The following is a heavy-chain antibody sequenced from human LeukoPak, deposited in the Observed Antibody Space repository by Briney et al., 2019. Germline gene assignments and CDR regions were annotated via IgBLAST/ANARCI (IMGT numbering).Heavy chain of an antibody. CDR2: ISYDGNTK. V-gene: IGHV3-30*18. D-gene: IGHD6-19*01. J-gene: IGHJ5*02. Sequence: GGSLRLSCAASGFTFSSHGMHWVRQAPGKGLEWVAVISYDGNTKYYGDSVKGRFTISRDNSKNTLYLQMNGLRPDDTAVYSCAKGYGVAGKVNRFDPWGQGTLVTVSS. CDR3: AKGYGVAGKVNRFDP. CDR1: GFTFSSHG.